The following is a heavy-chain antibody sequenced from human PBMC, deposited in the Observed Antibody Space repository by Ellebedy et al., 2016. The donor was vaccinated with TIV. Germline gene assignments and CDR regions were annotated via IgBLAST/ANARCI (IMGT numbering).Heavy chain of an antibody. Sequence: ASVKVSCKGSGYTFTGYYMHWVRQAPGQGLAWMGWINPNSGGTNYAQKFQGRVTMTRDTSISTAYMELSRLKSGDTALYYCARGASSGWYGMDVWGQGTTVTVSS. J-gene: IGHJ6*02. D-gene: IGHD6-19*01. CDR3: ARGASSGWYGMDV. CDR2: INPNSGGT. CDR1: GYTFTGYY. V-gene: IGHV1-2*02.